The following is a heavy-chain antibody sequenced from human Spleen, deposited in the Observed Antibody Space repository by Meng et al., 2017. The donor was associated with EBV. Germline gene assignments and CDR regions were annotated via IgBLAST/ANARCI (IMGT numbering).Heavy chain of an antibody. CDR2: VHYTGST. Sequence: RQVRGSGPGPGKPWGALSLTCTGSGESSRRFYYWGWIRQPPGRGLEWIGSVHYTGSTYYSPSLKSRVTISIDTSKNQISLRLSSVTAADTAVYYCARVGGYREDYWGQGTLVTVSS. D-gene: IGHD5-12*01. V-gene: IGHV4-39*07. J-gene: IGHJ4*02. CDR1: GESSRRFYY. CDR3: ARVGGYREDY.